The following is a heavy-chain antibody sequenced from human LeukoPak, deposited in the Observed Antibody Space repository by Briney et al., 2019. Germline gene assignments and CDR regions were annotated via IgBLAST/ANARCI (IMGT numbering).Heavy chain of an antibody. J-gene: IGHJ4*02. CDR2: IKEDGTYT. CDR1: GFSFSKYW. V-gene: IGHV3-74*01. Sequence: GGSLRLSCAASGFSFSKYWMHWVRQTPGEGLVWVSRIKEDGTYTSYADSVKGRFTISRDNARSTVFLQMNSLRAEDTAVYYCARDFDMGITPGDDFDFWGQGTLVTVSS. D-gene: IGHD3-9*01. CDR3: ARDFDMGITPGDDFDF.